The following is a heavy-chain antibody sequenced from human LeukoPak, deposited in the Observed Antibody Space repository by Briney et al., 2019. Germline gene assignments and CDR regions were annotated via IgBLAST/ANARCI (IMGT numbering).Heavy chain of an antibody. V-gene: IGHV3-21*05. CDR1: GFTFSSYE. D-gene: IGHD6-19*01. J-gene: IGHJ3*02. Sequence: GGSLRLSCAASGFTFSSYEMNWVRQAPGKGLEWVSYISSSGSYIYYADSVKGRFTISRDNAKNSLYLQMNSLRAEDTAVYYCAGETGAVASDAFDIWGQGTMVTVSS. CDR2: ISSSGSYI. CDR3: AGETGAVASDAFDI.